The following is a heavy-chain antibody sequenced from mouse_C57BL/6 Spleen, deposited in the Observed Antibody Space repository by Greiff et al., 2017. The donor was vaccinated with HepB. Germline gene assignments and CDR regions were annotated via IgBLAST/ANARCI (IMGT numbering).Heavy chain of an antibody. Sequence: EVQLQESGPGLVKPSPSLSLTCSVTGYSITSGYYWYWIRQFPGNKLEWMGYISYDGSNNYNPSLKNRISITLDTSTNPFFLKLNSVTTEDTATYYCAREGYKDYNDYWGQGTTLTVSA. D-gene: IGHD2-4*01. V-gene: IGHV3-6*01. J-gene: IGHJ2*01. CDR3: AREGYKDYNDY. CDR1: GYSITSGYY. CDR2: ISYDGSN.